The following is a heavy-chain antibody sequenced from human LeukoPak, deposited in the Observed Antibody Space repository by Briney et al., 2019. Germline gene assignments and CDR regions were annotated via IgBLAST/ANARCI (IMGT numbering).Heavy chain of an antibody. D-gene: IGHD6-13*01. Sequence: GGSLRLSCTPSGFTFSSHAMSWVRQAPGKGLEWVSGISGNGAGTYYGDSVKGRFTISRDNSKNTLYLQMNSLRAEDTAVYYCARDRDYSSSCPDYWGQGTLVTVSS. CDR1: GFTFSSHA. CDR3: ARDRDYSSSCPDY. CDR2: ISGNGAGT. V-gene: IGHV3-23*02. J-gene: IGHJ4*02.